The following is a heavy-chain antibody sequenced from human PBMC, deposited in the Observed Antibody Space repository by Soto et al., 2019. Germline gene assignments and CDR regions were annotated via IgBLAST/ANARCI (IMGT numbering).Heavy chain of an antibody. CDR3: ARSRLGVGDPVAL. J-gene: IGHJ3*01. V-gene: IGHV3-11*01. D-gene: IGHD6-6*01. Sequence: QVQLVDSGGGLVKPGGSLRLSCAASGFSFSNYYFTYIRQAPGKGLEWIAYISSSGTITHYADSVQGRFSISRDNAKYSLSLQLNDLRVEDTAVYYCARSRLGVGDPVALWGQGTSVLVSS. CDR2: ISSSGTIT. CDR1: GFSFSNYY.